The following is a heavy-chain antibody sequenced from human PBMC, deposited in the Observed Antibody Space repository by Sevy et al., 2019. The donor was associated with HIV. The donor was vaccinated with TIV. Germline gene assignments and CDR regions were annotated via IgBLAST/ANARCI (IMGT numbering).Heavy chain of an antibody. V-gene: IGHV3-11*04. CDR1: GFTFSDYY. CDR3: ARDAGWLTG. Sequence: GGSLRLSCAASGFTFSDYYMSWIRQAPGKGLEWVSYITKSGTTTSYADSVKGRFTISRDNAKNSLSLHMNSLTADDTAVYYCARDAGWLTGWGQGTLVTVSS. D-gene: IGHD3-9*01. J-gene: IGHJ4*02. CDR2: ITKSGTTT.